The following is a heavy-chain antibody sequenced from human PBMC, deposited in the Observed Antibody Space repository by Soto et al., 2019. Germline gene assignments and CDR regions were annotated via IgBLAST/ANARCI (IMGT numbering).Heavy chain of an antibody. D-gene: IGHD2-15*01. Sequence: QVQLVQSGAVVKKPGSSVKVSCKASGSTFSSYTISWVRQAPGQGLEWMGRIIPILGIANYAKKFQGRVTFTANKSTSTAYIEISILRSEDTAVYYWARKLVAALVSFNIWVQGTMVSVSS. CDR2: IIPILGIA. CDR1: GSTFSSYT. J-gene: IGHJ3*02. CDR3: ARKLVAALVSFNI. V-gene: IGHV1-69*02.